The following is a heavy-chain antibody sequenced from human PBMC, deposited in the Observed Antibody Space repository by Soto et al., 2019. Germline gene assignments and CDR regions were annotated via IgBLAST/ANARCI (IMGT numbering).Heavy chain of an antibody. Sequence: ASVKVSCKASGYTFTSYGISWVRQAPGQGLEWMGWISAYNGNTNYAQKLQGRVTTTTDTSTSTAYMELRSLRADDTAVYYCARENSSGWRRDYFDYWGQGTLVTVSS. D-gene: IGHD6-19*01. V-gene: IGHV1-18*01. J-gene: IGHJ4*02. CDR2: ISAYNGNT. CDR3: ARENSSGWRRDYFDY. CDR1: GYTFTSYG.